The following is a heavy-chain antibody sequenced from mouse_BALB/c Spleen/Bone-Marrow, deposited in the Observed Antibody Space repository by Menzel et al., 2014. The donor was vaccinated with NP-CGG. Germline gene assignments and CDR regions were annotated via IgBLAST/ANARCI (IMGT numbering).Heavy chain of an antibody. J-gene: IGHJ4*01. CDR2: ISSGGST. D-gene: IGHD1-2*01. CDR3: AREGGTTAHYYAMDY. V-gene: IGHV5-6-5*01. CDR1: GFTFGSYA. Sequence: EVKLVESGGGLVKPGGSLKLSCAASGFTFGSYAMSWVRQTPEKRLEWVASISSGGSTYYPDSVKGRFTISRDNARNILYLQMSSLRSEDTAMYYCAREGGTTAHYYAMDYWGQGTSVTVSS.